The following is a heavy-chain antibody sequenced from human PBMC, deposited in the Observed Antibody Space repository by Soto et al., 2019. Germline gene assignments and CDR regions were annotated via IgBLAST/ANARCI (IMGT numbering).Heavy chain of an antibody. Sequence: PSETLSLTCTVSGDSISSYSWSWIRQPPGKGLEWIGNIHYNGNTKYSPSLKSRVTMSVDTSKNQFSLKLSSVTAADTAVYYCARSQTTVTSYDYWGQGTLVT. CDR2: IHYNGNT. CDR1: GDSISSYS. V-gene: IGHV4-59*12. CDR3: ARSQTTVTSYDY. J-gene: IGHJ4*02. D-gene: IGHD4-17*01.